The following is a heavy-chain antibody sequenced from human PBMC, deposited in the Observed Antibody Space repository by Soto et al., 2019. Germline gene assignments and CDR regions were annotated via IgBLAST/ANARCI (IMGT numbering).Heavy chain of an antibody. CDR1: GYTFTTYD. V-gene: IGHV1-8*01. CDR2: VNPNSGNT. D-gene: IGHD2-15*01. J-gene: IGHJ4*02. Sequence: QVQLVQSGAEVRKPGASVKVSCKASGYTFTTYDINWVRQATGQGLEWMGWVNPNSGNTGYAQKSQGRVTMTRNTSINTAYRERSSLRSEDTAVYYCTRGTRVAEYWGQGTLVTVSS. CDR3: TRGTRVAEY.